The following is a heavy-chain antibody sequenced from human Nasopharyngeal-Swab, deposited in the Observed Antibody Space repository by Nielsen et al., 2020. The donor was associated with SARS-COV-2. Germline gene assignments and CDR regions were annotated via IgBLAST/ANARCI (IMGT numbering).Heavy chain of an antibody. CDR2: IAHDASNE. Sequence: GESLKISCAASGFTFSSFGMHWVRQAPGKGLEWVASIAHDASNEYYGDSVKGRFSISRDSSKNTLYLQMDSLRGEDTAVYYCARDAPAHYGAFYWGRGTLVTVSS. V-gene: IGHV3-30*03. D-gene: IGHD4-17*01. J-gene: IGHJ4*02. CDR3: ARDAPAHYGAFY. CDR1: GFTFSSFG.